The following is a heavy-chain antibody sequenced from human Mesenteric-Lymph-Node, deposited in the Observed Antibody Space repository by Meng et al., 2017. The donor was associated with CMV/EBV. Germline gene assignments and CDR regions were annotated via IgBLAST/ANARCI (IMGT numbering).Heavy chain of an antibody. CDR1: GFTFSSYA. J-gene: IGHJ6*02. CDR3: AKGGYCSSSSCYRMDV. Sequence: GGSLRLSCAASGFTFSSYAMSWVRQAPGKGLEWVSAISGSGVSTYYADSVTGRFTIFRDNSKNTLFLEMNSLRAEDTAVYYCAKGGYCSSSSCYRMDVWGQGTTVTVSS. CDR2: ISGSGVST. D-gene: IGHD2-2*01. V-gene: IGHV3-23*01.